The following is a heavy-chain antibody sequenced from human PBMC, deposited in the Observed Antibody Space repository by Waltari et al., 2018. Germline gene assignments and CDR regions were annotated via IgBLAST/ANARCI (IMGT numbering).Heavy chain of an antibody. J-gene: IGHJ4*01. CDR1: SRYISIPDSF. CDR2: VSYRGIT. D-gene: IGHD1-1*01. V-gene: IGHV4-30-4*01. CDR3: ARTTFVRYFDF. Sequence: QVQLQESGPGLVKPSQTLTPTWYVSSRYISIPDSFWSRIRQDPGKGLEWIGSVSYRGITYYNPSLESRVTMSVDTSKNQFSLKLNSVTAADAAVYYCARTTFVRYFDFWGHGTLVTVSS.